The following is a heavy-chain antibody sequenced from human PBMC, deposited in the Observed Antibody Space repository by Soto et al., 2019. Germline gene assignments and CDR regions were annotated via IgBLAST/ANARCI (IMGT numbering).Heavy chain of an antibody. CDR1: GFTFSSYA. CDR3: ARVRSGSSPHFDY. CDR2: ISYDGSNK. V-gene: IGHV3-30-3*01. D-gene: IGHD1-26*01. J-gene: IGHJ4*02. Sequence: HPGGSLRLSCAASGFTFSSYAMHWVRQAPGRGLEWVAVISYDGSNKYYADSVKGRFTISRDNSKNTLYLQMNSLRAEDTAVYYCARVRSGSSPHFDYWGQGTLVTVSS.